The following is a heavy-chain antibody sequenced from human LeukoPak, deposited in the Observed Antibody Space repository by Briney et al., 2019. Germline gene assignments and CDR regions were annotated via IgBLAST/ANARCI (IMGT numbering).Heavy chain of an antibody. J-gene: IGHJ4*02. D-gene: IGHD3-22*01. CDR3: ARKTDSGGSGDY. Sequence: PGGSLRLSCAVSEFTVSNNFMTWVRQAPGKGLECVSIIYSRGGTYYADSVRGRFTISRDNSKNTLYLQMNSLRAEDTAVYFCARKTDSGGSGDYWGQGTLVTVS. CDR2: IYSRGGT. V-gene: IGHV3-53*01. CDR1: EFTVSNNF.